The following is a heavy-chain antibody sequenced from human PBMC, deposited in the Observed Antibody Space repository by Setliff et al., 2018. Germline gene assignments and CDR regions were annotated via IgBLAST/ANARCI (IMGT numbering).Heavy chain of an antibody. D-gene: IGHD6-13*01. CDR3: ARALASAGTVYFDY. CDR1: GYTFSRYW. CDR2: IYPSDSHT. J-gene: IGHJ4*02. V-gene: IGHV5-51*01. Sequence: GESLKISCKASGYTFSRYWIGWVRQMPGKGLEWLGIIYPSDSHTRYSPSFQGQVTISADKSISTAYLQWSSLEASDTAMYYCARALASAGTVYFDYWGQGTLVTVSS.